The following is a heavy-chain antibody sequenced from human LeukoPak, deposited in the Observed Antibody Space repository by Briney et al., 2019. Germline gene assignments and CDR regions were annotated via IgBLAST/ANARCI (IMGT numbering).Heavy chain of an antibody. CDR2: IIPIFGTA. J-gene: IGHJ4*02. Sequence: GASVKVSCKASGGTFSSYAISWVRQAPGQGLEWMGGIIPIFGTANYAQKFQGRVTITADKSTSTAYMELSSLRSEDTAVYYCAKGDNRFTTVTTNFDYWGQGTLVTVSS. V-gene: IGHV1-69*06. D-gene: IGHD4-17*01. CDR1: GGTFSSYA. CDR3: AKGDNRFTTVTTNFDY.